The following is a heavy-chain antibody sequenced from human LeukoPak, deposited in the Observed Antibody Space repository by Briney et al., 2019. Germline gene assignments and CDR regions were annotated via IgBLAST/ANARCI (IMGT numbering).Heavy chain of an antibody. CDR2: IIPLFGPA. CDR1: GGTFSTLD. Sequence: ASVKVSCKASGGTFSTLDISWVRQAPGHGLEWMGGIIPLFGPADYAQKFQDRVTIIADESTTTAYMELSSLRSEDTAVYYCARLGSGYDPGDFWGQGTLVTVST. CDR3: ARLGSGYDPGDF. V-gene: IGHV1-69*13. D-gene: IGHD5-12*01. J-gene: IGHJ4*02.